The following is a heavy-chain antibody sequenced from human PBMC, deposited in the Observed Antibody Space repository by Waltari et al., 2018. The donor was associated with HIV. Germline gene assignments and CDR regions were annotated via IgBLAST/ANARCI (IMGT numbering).Heavy chain of an antibody. J-gene: IGHJ4*02. Sequence: QVQLVESGGGVVQPGRSLRLSCAASGFTFSSYAMHWVRQAPGKGQEWMEVISYDGSNKYYADSVKGRFTISRDNSKSTLYLQMNSLRAEDTAVYYCAREDLWLVLDYWGQGTLVTVSS. CDR1: GFTFSSYA. V-gene: IGHV3-30*01. CDR2: ISYDGSNK. D-gene: IGHD6-19*01. CDR3: AREDLWLVLDY.